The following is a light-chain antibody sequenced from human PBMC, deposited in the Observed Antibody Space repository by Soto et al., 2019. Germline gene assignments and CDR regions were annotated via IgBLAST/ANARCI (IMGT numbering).Light chain of an antibody. V-gene: IGLV2-23*02. CDR2: EVN. CDR3: CSYTLSSTFL. J-gene: IGLJ2*01. Sequence: QSALTQPASVSGSPGQSITISCTGTSNDVGTYNLVSWYQQHPGKAPKLIIYEVNKRPSGVSNRFFGSKSGNTASLTISGLQTEDEADYFCCSYTLSSTFLFGAGTKLTVL. CDR1: SNDVGTYNL.